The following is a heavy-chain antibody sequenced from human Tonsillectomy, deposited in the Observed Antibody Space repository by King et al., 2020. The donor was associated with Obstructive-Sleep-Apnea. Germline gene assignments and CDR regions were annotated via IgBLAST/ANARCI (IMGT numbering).Heavy chain of an antibody. CDR3: ARSQGYCSSGSCYHYFDY. Sequence: PLQESGPGLVKPSGTLSLTCAVSGGSIISSHWWSWVRQPPGRGLEWIGEIYHSGGTNYNPSLKSRVTISVDKSKNQFSLKLSSMTAADTAVYYCARSQGYCSSGSCYHYFDYWGQGTLVTVSS. V-gene: IGHV4-4*02. D-gene: IGHD2-15*01. J-gene: IGHJ4*02. CDR2: IYHSGGT. CDR1: GGSIISSHW.